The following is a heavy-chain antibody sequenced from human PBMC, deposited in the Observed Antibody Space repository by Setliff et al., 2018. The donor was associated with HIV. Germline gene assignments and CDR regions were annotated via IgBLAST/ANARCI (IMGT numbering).Heavy chain of an antibody. CDR1: GFTFSRYG. D-gene: IGHD6-13*01. Sequence: PGGSLRLSCAASGFTFSRYGMHWVRQAPGKGLEWVAFIRYDATDKYYAESVRGRFTISRDYSRNTLYLQMNSLRAEDSAVYYWAKDPNSSWHVGFYNYGMDVWGQGTTVTVSS. CDR2: IRYDATDK. CDR3: AKDPNSSWHVGFYNYGMDV. V-gene: IGHV3-30*02. J-gene: IGHJ6*02.